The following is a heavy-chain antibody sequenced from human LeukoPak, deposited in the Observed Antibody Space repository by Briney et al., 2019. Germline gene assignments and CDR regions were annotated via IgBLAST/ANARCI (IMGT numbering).Heavy chain of an antibody. V-gene: IGHV3-15*05. CDR1: GFTFSDAW. CDR3: AKDKGDYGDLKGYFQH. Sequence: GGSLRLSCAASGFTFSDAWMSWVRQAPGKGLEWVGRIKSKTDGGTTDYAAPVKGRFTISRDNAKNSLYLQMNSLRAEDTALYYCAKDKGDYGDLKGYFQHWGQGTLVTVSS. CDR2: IKSKTDGGTT. D-gene: IGHD4-17*01. J-gene: IGHJ1*01.